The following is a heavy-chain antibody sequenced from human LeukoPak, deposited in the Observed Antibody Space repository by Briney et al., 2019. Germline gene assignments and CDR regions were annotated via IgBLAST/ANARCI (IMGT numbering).Heavy chain of an antibody. CDR1: GGSISSFY. CDR2: IYSSGTT. Sequence: SETLSLTCTVSGGSISSFYWSWIRQPAGKGLEWIGRIYSSGTTNYNPSPRSRVTMSVDTSKKQFSLKLSSVTAADTAVYYCARDLVPAVAGAFWFDPWGQGTLVTVSS. J-gene: IGHJ5*02. CDR3: ARDLVPAVAGAFWFDP. V-gene: IGHV4-4*07. D-gene: IGHD2-2*01.